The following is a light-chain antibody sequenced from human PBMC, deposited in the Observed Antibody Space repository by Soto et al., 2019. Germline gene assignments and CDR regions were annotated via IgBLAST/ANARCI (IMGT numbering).Light chain of an antibody. CDR3: MQVLQTLPVT. CDR2: LGS. CDR1: QSLQHSNGFNY. Sequence: DIVMTQSPLSLPVTPGEPASISCRASQSLQHSNGFNYLDWYLQKPGQSPQLLIYLGSNRASGVPDRFSGSGSGTDFTLRISRVEAEDVGVYYCMQVLQTLPVTFGGGTKVEIK. V-gene: IGKV2-28*01. J-gene: IGKJ4*01.